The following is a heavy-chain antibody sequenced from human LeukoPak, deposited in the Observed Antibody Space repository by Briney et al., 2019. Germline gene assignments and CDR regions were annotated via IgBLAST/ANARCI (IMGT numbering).Heavy chain of an antibody. J-gene: IGHJ5*02. Sequence: GGSLRLSCAASGFTFSSYAMTWVRQAPGKGLEWVSAIGGRGGSTYYADFLEGRFTIARDNSKDMVYLQMNSLKVEDTAIYYCGKEGGAWGQGTKVTVSS. CDR1: GFTFSSYA. CDR2: IGGRGGST. CDR3: GKEGGA. D-gene: IGHD3-16*01. V-gene: IGHV3-23*01.